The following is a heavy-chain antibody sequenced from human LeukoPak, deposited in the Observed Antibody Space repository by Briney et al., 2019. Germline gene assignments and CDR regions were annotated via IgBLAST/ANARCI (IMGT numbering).Heavy chain of an antibody. CDR3: AKDGRHSSSWSFDY. D-gene: IGHD6-13*01. CDR2: IWGNGGNK. V-gene: IGHV3-33*06. Sequence: PGRSLRLSCAASGFTFSSYGMHWVRQAPGKGLEWVAVIWGNGGNKYYADSVKVRFTISRDNSKNTLHLQMNSLRAEDTAVYYCAKDGRHSSSWSFDYWGQGTLVTVSS. J-gene: IGHJ4*02. CDR1: GFTFSSYG.